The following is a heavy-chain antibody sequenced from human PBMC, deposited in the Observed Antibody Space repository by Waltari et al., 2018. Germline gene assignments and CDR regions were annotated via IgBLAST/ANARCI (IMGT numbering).Heavy chain of an antibody. J-gene: IGHJ3*02. CDR3: AREGYGDYDAFDI. CDR1: GFTFSSYW. CDR2: INSDGSST. V-gene: IGHV3-74*01. D-gene: IGHD4-17*01. Sequence: EVQLVESGGGLVQPGGSLRLSCAASGFTFSSYWLHWVCQAPGKGLGWVSRINSDGSSTSYADSVKGRFTISRDNAKNTLYLQMNSLRAEDTAVYYCAREGYGDYDAFDIWGQGTMVTVSS.